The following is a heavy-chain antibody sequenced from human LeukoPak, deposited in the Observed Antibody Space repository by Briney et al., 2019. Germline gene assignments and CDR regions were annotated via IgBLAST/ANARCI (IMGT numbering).Heavy chain of an antibody. CDR3: ARGSYSDYVVYY. CDR2: FYHSGST. Sequence: KASETLSLTCTVSGYSISSGFYWGWIRQPPGKGLEWIGTFYHSGSTHYNPSLKSRVTISVDTSKNQFSLKLSSVTVADTAVYFCARGSYSDYVVYYWGQGILVTVSS. CDR1: GYSISSGFY. V-gene: IGHV4-38-2*02. J-gene: IGHJ4*02. D-gene: IGHD4-11*01.